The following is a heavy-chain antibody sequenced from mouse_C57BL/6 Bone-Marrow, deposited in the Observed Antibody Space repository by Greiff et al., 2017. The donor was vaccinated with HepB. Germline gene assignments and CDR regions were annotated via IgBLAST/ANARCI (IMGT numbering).Heavy chain of an antibody. J-gene: IGHJ2*01. D-gene: IGHD1-1*01. CDR2: IDPENGDT. CDR1: GFNIKDDY. CDR3: TTGLRSFDY. Sequence: VQLQQSGAELVRPGASVKLSCTASGFNIKDDYMHWVKQRPEQGLEWIGWIDPENGDTEYASKFQGKATIPADTASNTAYLQLSSLTSEDTAVYYCTTGLRSFDYWGQGTTLTVSS. V-gene: IGHV14-4*01.